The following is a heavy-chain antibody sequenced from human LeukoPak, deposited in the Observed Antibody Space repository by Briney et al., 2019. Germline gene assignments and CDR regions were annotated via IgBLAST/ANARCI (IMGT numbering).Heavy chain of an antibody. Sequence: ASVKVSCKASGYTFTGYGISWVRQAPGQGLEWMGWISAYNGNTNYAQKLQGRVTMTTDTSTSTAYMELRSLRSDDTAVYYCARETPPRSYCGGDCRDYWGQGTLVTVSS. CDR2: ISAYNGNT. D-gene: IGHD2-21*02. CDR3: ARETPPRSYCGGDCRDY. CDR1: GYTFTGYG. V-gene: IGHV1-18*01. J-gene: IGHJ4*02.